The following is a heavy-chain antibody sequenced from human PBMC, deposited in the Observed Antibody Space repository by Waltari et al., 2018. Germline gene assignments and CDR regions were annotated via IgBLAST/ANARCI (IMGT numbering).Heavy chain of an antibody. CDR2: INHSGST. CDR3: ARGSQVEPFDY. J-gene: IGHJ4*02. V-gene: IGHV4-34*01. CDR1: GGSCRGYY. D-gene: IGHD1-26*01. Sequence: QVQLQQWGAGRLKPSETLSTTCAVYGGSCRGYYWAWSRQPPGKGLEWIGEINHSGSTNYNPSLKSRVTISVDTSKNQFSLKLSSVTAADTAVYYCARGSQVEPFDYWGQGTLVTVSS.